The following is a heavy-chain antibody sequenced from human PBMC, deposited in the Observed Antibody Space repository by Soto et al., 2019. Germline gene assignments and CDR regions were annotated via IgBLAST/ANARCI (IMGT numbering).Heavy chain of an antibody. CDR1: GFTFSTYA. J-gene: IGHJ4*02. V-gene: IGHV3-23*01. Sequence: EVQLLESGGGLVQPGGSLRLSCAASGFTFSTYAMSWVRQTPGKGLEWVSTISGSGGSTNYADSVKGRFTISRDTSRNTLYLQMNSLRAEDTAVYYCARDPGGSYDYWGQGTLVTVSS. D-gene: IGHD1-26*01. CDR2: ISGSGGST. CDR3: ARDPGGSYDY.